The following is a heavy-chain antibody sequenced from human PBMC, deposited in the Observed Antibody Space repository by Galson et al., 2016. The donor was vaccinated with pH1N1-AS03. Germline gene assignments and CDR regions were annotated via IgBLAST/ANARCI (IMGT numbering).Heavy chain of an antibody. CDR2: TSYNGRNK. CDR1: GFAFSDYN. Sequence: SLRLSCAASGFAFSDYNMHWVRQAPGKGLEWVAVTSYNGRNKYYTDSVQGRFSISRDNSKNTLHLQMISLRDEDTAVYFCARSPSSAWHNFDYWGQGALVVVST. CDR3: ARSPSSAWHNFDY. D-gene: IGHD6-19*01. J-gene: IGHJ4*02. V-gene: IGHV3-30-3*02.